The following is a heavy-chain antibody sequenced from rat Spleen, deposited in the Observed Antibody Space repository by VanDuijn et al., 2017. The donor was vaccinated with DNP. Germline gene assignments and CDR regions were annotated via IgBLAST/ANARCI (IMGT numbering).Heavy chain of an antibody. Sequence: EVQLVETGGGPVQPGRSLKLTCVASGFIFSNHWMTWIRQAPGKGLEWVASISNTGDNTYYSDSVRGRFSLSRDNAKSTLYLQVNSLRSEDTATYYWVRPHVQYDGYTFYFDYWGPGTMVTVSS. CDR1: GFIFSNHW. CDR3: VRPHVQYDGYTFYFDY. J-gene: IGHJ1*01. CDR2: ISNTGDNT. V-gene: IGHV5-31*01. D-gene: IGHD1-9*01.